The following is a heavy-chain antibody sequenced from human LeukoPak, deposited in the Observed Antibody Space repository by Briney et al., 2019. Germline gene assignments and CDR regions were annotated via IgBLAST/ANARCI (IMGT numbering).Heavy chain of an antibody. Sequence: ASVEVSCKTSGYTFTNYGISWVRQAPGQGLEWMGWISAYSDNTKYAQKIQGRVTMTTDTSTSTAYMEMRSLKSDDTAVYYCARDGTFYSGSYSYYFDYWGQGTLVTVSS. D-gene: IGHD1-26*01. CDR3: ARDGTFYSGSYSYYFDY. CDR2: ISAYSDNT. J-gene: IGHJ4*02. V-gene: IGHV1-18*01. CDR1: GYTFTNYG.